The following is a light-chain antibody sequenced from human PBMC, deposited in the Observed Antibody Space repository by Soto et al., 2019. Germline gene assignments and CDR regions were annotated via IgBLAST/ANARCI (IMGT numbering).Light chain of an antibody. Sequence: QPVLTQPPSASGTPGQRVTISCSAATSNIGTNTVNWYQQLPGAAPKLLIYYTDPRPPGRVTDRFSGSKSGTSDSLAISGLRSEDEADYYCAAWDDSLSGPLFGGGTKLTVL. CDR1: TSNIGTNT. CDR2: YTD. V-gene: IGLV1-44*01. J-gene: IGLJ3*02. CDR3: AAWDDSLSGPL.